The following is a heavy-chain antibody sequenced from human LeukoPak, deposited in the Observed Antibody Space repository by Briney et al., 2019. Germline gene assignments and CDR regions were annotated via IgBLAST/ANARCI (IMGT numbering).Heavy chain of an antibody. CDR2: FSASGGST. D-gene: IGHD1-26*01. CDR3: AKGNSGSYLMHFDY. V-gene: IGHV3-23*01. Sequence: GGSLRLSCAASGFTFSSYAMSWVRQAPGKGLEWVSGFSASGGSTYYADSVKGRFTISRDNSKNTPYLQMNSLRAEDTAVYYCAKGNSGSYLMHFDYWGQGTLVTVSS. CDR1: GFTFSSYA. J-gene: IGHJ4*02.